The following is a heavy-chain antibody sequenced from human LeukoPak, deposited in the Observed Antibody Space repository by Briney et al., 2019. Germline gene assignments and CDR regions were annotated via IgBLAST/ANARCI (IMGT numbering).Heavy chain of an antibody. Sequence: SETLSLTCTVPGGSISSSSYYWGWIRQPPGKGLEWIGSIYYSGSTYYNPSLKSRVTISVDTSKNQFSLKLSSVTAADTAVYYCARLRGDIVATHAWFDPWGQGTLVTVSS. V-gene: IGHV4-39*01. J-gene: IGHJ5*02. CDR2: IYYSGST. CDR1: GGSISSSSYY. CDR3: ARLRGDIVATHAWFDP. D-gene: IGHD5-12*01.